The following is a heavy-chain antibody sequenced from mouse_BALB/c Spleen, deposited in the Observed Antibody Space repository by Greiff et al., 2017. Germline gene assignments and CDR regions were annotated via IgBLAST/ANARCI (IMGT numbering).Heavy chain of an antibody. D-gene: IGHD1-1*01. V-gene: IGHV1S81*02. CDR2: INPSNGGT. CDR1: GYTFTSYY. Sequence: QVQLKESGAELVKPGASVKLSCKASGYTFTSYYMYWVKQRPGQGLEWIGEINPSNGGTNFNEKFKSKATLTVDKSSSTAYMQLSSLTYEDSAVYYCTRVPTVLRSHYFDYWGQGTTLTVSS. CDR3: TRVPTVLRSHYFDY. J-gene: IGHJ2*01.